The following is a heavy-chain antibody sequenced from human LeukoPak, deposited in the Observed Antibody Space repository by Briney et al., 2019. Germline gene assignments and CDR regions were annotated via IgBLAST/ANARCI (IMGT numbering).Heavy chain of an antibody. CDR1: GFTFSSYW. CDR3: ARVRSGTWNGCEY. Sequence: PGGSLRLSCAASGFTFSSYWMSWVRQAPGKGLEGVANIKQDGSEKYYVDSVKGRFTISRDNAKNTLYLQMDSLRAEDSAVYYCARVRSGTWNGCEYWGQGTLVTVSS. V-gene: IGHV3-7*01. D-gene: IGHD3-3*01. CDR2: IKQDGSEK. J-gene: IGHJ4*02.